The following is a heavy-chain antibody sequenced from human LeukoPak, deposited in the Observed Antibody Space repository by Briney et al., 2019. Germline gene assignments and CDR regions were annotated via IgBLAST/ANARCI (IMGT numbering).Heavy chain of an antibody. CDR2: IYYSGST. Sequence: PSETLSLTCTVSGGSISSSSYYWGWIRQPPGKGLEWIGSIYYSGSTNYNPSLKSLVTISVDTSKNQFSLKLSSVTAADTAVYYCARVRFLEWLMSRYYYYYMDVWGKGTTVTVSS. V-gene: IGHV4-39*07. J-gene: IGHJ6*03. D-gene: IGHD3-3*01. CDR1: GGSISSSSYY. CDR3: ARVRFLEWLMSRYYYYYMDV.